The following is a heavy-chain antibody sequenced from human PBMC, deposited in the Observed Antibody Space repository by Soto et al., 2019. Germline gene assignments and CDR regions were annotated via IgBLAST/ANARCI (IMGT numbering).Heavy chain of an antibody. CDR1: GGTFSSYA. D-gene: IGHD2-15*01. CDR3: ARDFSNRMEAAGMDV. J-gene: IGHJ6*02. CDR2: ITPIFGTA. Sequence: QVQLVQSGAEVKKPGSSVKVSCKASGGTFSSYAISWVRQAPGKGLEWLGGITPIFGTANYAQKFQGRVTITADESTSTAYMELSSLRSEDTAVYYCARDFSNRMEAAGMDVWGQGTTVTVSS. V-gene: IGHV1-69*01.